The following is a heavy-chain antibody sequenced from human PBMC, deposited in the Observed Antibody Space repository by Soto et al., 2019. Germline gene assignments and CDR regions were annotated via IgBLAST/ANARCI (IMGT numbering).Heavy chain of an antibody. J-gene: IGHJ5*02. Sequence: GASVKVSCKASGGTFSSYAISWVRQAPGQGLEWMGGIIPIFGTANYAQKFQGRVTITADKSTSTAYMELGSLRSEDTAVYYCARDLYDSSGQTPIAWFDPWGQGTLVTVSS. CDR1: GGTFSSYA. CDR2: IIPIFGTA. CDR3: ARDLYDSSGQTPIAWFDP. V-gene: IGHV1-69*06. D-gene: IGHD3-22*01.